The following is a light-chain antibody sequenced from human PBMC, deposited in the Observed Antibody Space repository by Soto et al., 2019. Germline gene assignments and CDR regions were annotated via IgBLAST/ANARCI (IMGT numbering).Light chain of an antibody. CDR3: QSYDSSLRGSV. CDR1: SSNIGAGFD. V-gene: IGLV1-40*01. CDR2: GNN. Sequence: QSVVTQPPSVSGAPGQRVIISCTGSSSNIGAGFDVYWHQQLPGTAPKLLINGNNNRPSGVPDRFSGSKSGTSASLAISGLQAEDEADYYCQSYDSSLRGSVFGGGTELTVL. J-gene: IGLJ2*01.